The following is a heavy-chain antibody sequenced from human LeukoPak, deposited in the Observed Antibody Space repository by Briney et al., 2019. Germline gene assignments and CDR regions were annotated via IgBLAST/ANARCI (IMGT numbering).Heavy chain of an antibody. CDR2: ITRNGDTT. CDR3: ARGYNHGPIDM. V-gene: IGHV3-20*04. Sequence: GESLRLSCEASGVTFGDYGMSWGRQGRGKGQEWVSGITRNGDTTSYADSVNGRFTISRDNAKNCLYLQMNSLRAKDTAFYYCARGYNHGPIDMWGQGTLVTVSS. D-gene: IGHD2-2*02. J-gene: IGHJ3*02. CDR1: GVTFGDYG.